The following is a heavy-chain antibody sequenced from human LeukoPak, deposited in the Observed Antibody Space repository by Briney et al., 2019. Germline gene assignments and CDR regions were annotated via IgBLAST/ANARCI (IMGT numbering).Heavy chain of an antibody. J-gene: IGHJ4*02. D-gene: IGHD1-20*01. CDR2: ISYDGSNK. Sequence: GRSLRLSCAASGFTFSSYAMHWVRQAPGKGLEWVAVISYDGSNKYYADSVKGRFTISRDNSRNTLYLQMNSLRAEDTAVYYCARGGSNWRKPYIDYWGQGTLVTVSS. V-gene: IGHV3-30-3*01. CDR1: GFTFSSYA. CDR3: ARGGSNWRKPYIDY.